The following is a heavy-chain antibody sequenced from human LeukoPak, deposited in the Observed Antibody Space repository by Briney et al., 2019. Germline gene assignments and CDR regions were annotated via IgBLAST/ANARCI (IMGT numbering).Heavy chain of an antibody. Sequence: PSETLSLTCTVSGGSISSYYWSWIRQPPGKGLEWIGYIYYSGSTNYNPSLKSRDTISVDTSKNQFSLKLSSVTAADTAVYYCARMGPLTYYDFWSGYYTGGFFDYWGQGTLVTVSS. V-gene: IGHV4-59*01. CDR1: GGSISSYY. J-gene: IGHJ4*02. CDR3: ARMGPLTYYDFWSGYYTGGFFDY. CDR2: IYYSGST. D-gene: IGHD3-3*01.